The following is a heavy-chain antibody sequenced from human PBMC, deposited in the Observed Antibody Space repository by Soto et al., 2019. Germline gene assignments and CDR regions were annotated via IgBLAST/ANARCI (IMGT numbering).Heavy chain of an antibody. Sequence: QVQLVESGGGVVQPGRSLRLSCAASGFTFSSYGMHWVRQAPCKGLEWVAVIWYDGSNKYYADSVKGRFTISRDNSKNTLYLQMNSLRAEDTAVYYCARDGDYGGNSGWGQGTLVTVSS. CDR3: ARDGDYGGNSG. CDR1: GFTFSSYG. CDR2: IWYDGSNK. J-gene: IGHJ4*02. D-gene: IGHD4-17*01. V-gene: IGHV3-33*01.